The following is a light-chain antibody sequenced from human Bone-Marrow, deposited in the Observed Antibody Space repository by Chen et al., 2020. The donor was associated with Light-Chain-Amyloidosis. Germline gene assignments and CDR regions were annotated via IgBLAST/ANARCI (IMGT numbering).Light chain of an antibody. J-gene: IGLJ3*02. CDR1: NIGSTS. CDR2: DDS. V-gene: IGLV3-21*02. CDR3: QVWDRSSERPV. Sequence: SYVLTQPSSVSVAPGQTATIACGGNNIGSTSVHWYQQTPGQAPLLVVYDDSDRPSGIPGRLSGSNSGTTATLAIRRVEAGEEADYCCQVWDRSSERPVFGGGTKLTVL.